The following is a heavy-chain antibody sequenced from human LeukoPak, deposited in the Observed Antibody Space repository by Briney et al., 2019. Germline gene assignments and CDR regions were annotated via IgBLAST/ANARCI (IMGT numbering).Heavy chain of an antibody. Sequence: GGSLRLSCAASGFTFSNYAMSWARQAQGKGLEWVSAISGSGGSTCYADSVKGRCTISRDNSNNTLYLQMNSLRAEDPAVYYCTKGTIWLPFGYWGQGTLVTVSS. V-gene: IGHV3-23*01. CDR3: TKGTIWLPFGY. D-gene: IGHD5-18*01. J-gene: IGHJ4*02. CDR1: GFTFSNYA. CDR2: ISGSGGST.